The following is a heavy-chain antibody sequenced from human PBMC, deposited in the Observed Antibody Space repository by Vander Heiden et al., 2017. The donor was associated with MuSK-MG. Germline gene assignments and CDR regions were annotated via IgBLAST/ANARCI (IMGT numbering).Heavy chain of an antibody. CDR2: IIPIFGTA. J-gene: IGHJ4*02. Sequence: QVPLVQSGAEVKKPGPSVKVSCQASGGPSRSHAISWVRQAPGQGLEGMGGIIPIFGTANYAQKFQGRVTITADESTSTAYMELSSLRSEDTAVYYCARDPDYGGKSYLDYWGQGTLVTVSS. D-gene: IGHD4-17*01. CDR1: GGPSRSHA. CDR3: ARDPDYGGKSYLDY. V-gene: IGHV1-69*01.